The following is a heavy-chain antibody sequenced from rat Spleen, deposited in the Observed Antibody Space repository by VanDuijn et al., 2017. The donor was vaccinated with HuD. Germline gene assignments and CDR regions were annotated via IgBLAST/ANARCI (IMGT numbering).Heavy chain of an antibody. Sequence: EVQLVESGGGLVQPGRSLKLSCITSGFTFNNYWMTWIRQAPGKGLEWVATISYDGSSTYYRYSVKGRFTISRANAKNNQYPQIDRLRSEDTATYYCARHLEGYFDYWGQGVMVTVSS. J-gene: IGHJ2*01. CDR3: ARHLEGYFDY. D-gene: IGHD2-7*01. CDR1: GFTFNNYW. V-gene: IGHV5-31*01. CDR2: ISYDGSST.